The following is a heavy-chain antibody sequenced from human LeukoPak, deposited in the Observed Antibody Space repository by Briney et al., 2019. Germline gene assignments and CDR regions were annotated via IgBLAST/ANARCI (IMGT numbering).Heavy chain of an antibody. V-gene: IGHV3-33*08. Sequence: PGRSLRLSCAASGFTFSSFAMHWVRQAPGKGLEWVAIIWFDGSNKYYADSVKGRFTISRDNSKNTLYLQMNSLRAEDTAVYYCARDLYSVDYWGQGTLVTVSS. J-gene: IGHJ4*02. CDR2: IWFDGSNK. CDR3: ARDLYSVDY. CDR1: GFTFSSFA. D-gene: IGHD5-12*01.